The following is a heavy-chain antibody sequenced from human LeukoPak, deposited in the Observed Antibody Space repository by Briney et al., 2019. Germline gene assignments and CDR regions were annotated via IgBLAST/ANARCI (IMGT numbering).Heavy chain of an antibody. Sequence: GGSLRLSCSASGFTFSSYALHWVRQAPGKGLEYVSAISSNGGSTYYADSVKGRFTISRDNSKNTLYLQMSSLRAEDTAVYYCVKDEGEQDYYDSSGYWDYWGQGTLVTVSS. CDR2: ISSNGGST. J-gene: IGHJ4*02. V-gene: IGHV3-64D*09. CDR1: GFTFSSYA. D-gene: IGHD3-22*01. CDR3: VKDEGEQDYYDSSGYWDY.